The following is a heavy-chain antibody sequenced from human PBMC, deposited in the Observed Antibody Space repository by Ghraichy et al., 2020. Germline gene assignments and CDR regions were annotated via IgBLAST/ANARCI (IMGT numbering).Heavy chain of an antibody. V-gene: IGHV3-7*03. CDR2: IKEDGSEK. D-gene: IGHD1-1*01. J-gene: IGHJ5*02. CDR3: VLSLERSDWFGP. CDR1: GFTFSSYW. Sequence: GESLNISCTASGFTFSSYWMSWVRQGPEKGLEWLANIKEDGSEKYYADSVKGRFTISRDNAKNSLFLQMNSLRVEDTAVYFCVLSLERSDWFGPWGQGTLVTVSS.